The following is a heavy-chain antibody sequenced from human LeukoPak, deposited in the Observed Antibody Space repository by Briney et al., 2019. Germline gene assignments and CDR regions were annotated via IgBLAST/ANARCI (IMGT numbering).Heavy chain of an antibody. D-gene: IGHD4-23*01. CDR3: AKLHYGANSGGRYGMDV. J-gene: IGHJ6*02. Sequence: TGGSLRLSCAASGFTFSDYYMSWIRQAPGKGLEWISYITSSSSDTNYADSVKGRFTISRDNSKNTLYLQMNGLRAEDTAVYYCAKLHYGANSGGRYGMDVWGQGTTVTVSS. V-gene: IGHV3-11*03. CDR1: GFTFSDYY. CDR2: ITSSSSDT.